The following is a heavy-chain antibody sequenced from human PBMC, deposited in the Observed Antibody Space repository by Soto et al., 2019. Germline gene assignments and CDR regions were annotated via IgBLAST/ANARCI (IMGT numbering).Heavy chain of an antibody. CDR3: ARGGVYYDSSGYFDY. CDR2: IWYDGSNK. D-gene: IGHD3-22*01. J-gene: IGHJ4*02. V-gene: IGHV3-33*01. Sequence: QVQLVESGGGVVQPGRSLRLSCAASGFTFSSYGMHWVRQAPGKGLEWVAVIWYDGSNKYYADSVKGRFTISRDNSKNTLYLQMNSLRVEDTAVYYCARGGVYYDSSGYFDYWGQGTLVTVSS. CDR1: GFTFSSYG.